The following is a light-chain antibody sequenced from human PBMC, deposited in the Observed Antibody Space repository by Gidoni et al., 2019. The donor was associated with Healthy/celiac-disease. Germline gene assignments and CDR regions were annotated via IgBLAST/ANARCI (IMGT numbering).Light chain of an antibody. J-gene: IGKJ1*01. CDR1: QGISSY. V-gene: IGKV1-8*01. CDR2: AAS. Sequence: AIRITQSPSSLSASTGDRVTITCRASQGISSYLAWYQQKPGKAPKLLIYAASNLQSGVPSRFSGSGSGTDFTLTISCLQYEDFATYYCQQYYSYPRTFGQGTKVEIK. CDR3: QQYYSYPRT.